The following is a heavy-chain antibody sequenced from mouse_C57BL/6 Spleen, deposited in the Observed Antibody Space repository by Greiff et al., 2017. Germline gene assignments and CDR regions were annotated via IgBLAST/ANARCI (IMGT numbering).Heavy chain of an antibody. CDR3: ARDDYDEICAMDY. D-gene: IGHD2-4*01. Sequence: QVQLKQPGTELVKPGASVKLSCKASGYTFTSYWMHWVKQRPGQGLEWIGNINPSNGGTNYNEKFKSKATLTVDKSSSTAYMQLSSLTSEDSAVYYCARDDYDEICAMDYWGQGTSVTVSS. V-gene: IGHV1-53*01. CDR2: INPSNGGT. J-gene: IGHJ4*01. CDR1: GYTFTSYW.